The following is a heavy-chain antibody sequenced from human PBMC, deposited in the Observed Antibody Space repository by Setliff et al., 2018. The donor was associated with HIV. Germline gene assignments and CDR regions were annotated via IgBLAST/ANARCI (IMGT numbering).Heavy chain of an antibody. D-gene: IGHD1-26*01. CDR1: GGSITNDNNY. CDR3: ARGNDLLVGGKHLDY. Sequence: SETLSLTCSVSGGSITNDNNYWGWIRQSPGKGLEWIGSIYFNGKTYNNPSLKSRVIMSVDRSRSQLSLKVNSVTAADTATYYCARGNDLLVGGKHLDYWGQGSLVTVSS. CDR2: IYFNGKT. V-gene: IGHV4-39*01. J-gene: IGHJ4*02.